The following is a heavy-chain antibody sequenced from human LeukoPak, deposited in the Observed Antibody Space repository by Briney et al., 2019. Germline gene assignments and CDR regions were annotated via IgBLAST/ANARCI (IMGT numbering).Heavy chain of an antibody. CDR1: GFTFDDYA. CDR2: ISWNSGSI. V-gene: IGHV3-9*01. J-gene: IGHJ3*02. CDR3: AKAKGGGLVGAFDI. D-gene: IGHD3-16*01. Sequence: GRSLRLSCAASGFTFDDYAMHWGRQAPGKGLEGVSGISWNSGSIGYADSVKGRFTISRDNAKNSLYLQMNSLRAEDTALYYCAKAKGGGLVGAFDIWGQGTMVTVSS.